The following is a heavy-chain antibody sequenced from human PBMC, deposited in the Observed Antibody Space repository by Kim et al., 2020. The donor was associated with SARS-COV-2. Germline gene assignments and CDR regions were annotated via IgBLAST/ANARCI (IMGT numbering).Heavy chain of an antibody. J-gene: IGHJ2*01. CDR3: VGERARAQYLDL. CDR2: VNPGDGDT. Sequence: ASVKVSCKASGYTFINYYFHWVRQAPGQGLEWMGIVNPGDGDTSYTQKFQGRVTMTRDTSTSTVFMELGSLTSEDTAVYYCVGERARAQYLDLWGRGTLVTVSS. CDR1: GYTFINYY. V-gene: IGHV1-46*01.